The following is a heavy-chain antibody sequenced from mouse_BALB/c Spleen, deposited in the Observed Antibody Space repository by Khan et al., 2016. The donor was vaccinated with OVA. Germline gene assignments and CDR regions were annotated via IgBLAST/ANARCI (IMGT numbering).Heavy chain of an antibody. CDR3: ARSAI. V-gene: IGHV5-6-3*01. CDR1: RFTISSYG. Sequence: EVELVESGGGIVQPGGSLTRSCAASRFTISSYGMSSVRQTPDKRLKLVATIDSNGGSTAYPDSVKRRSTISGDKAKNAQYHQMRSLKSEDTAMYYCARSAIWGQGTTLTVSS. D-gene: IGHD2-12*01. CDR2: IDSNGGST. J-gene: IGHJ2*01.